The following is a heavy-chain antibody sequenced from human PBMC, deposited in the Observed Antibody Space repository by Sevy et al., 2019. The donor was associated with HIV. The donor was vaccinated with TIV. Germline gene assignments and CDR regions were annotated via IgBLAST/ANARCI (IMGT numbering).Heavy chain of an antibody. V-gene: IGHV4-34*01. CDR3: ARLVGATMVY. J-gene: IGHJ4*02. Sequence: SETLSLTCAVYGGSFSGYYWSWIRQPPGKGLEWIGEINHSGSTNYNPSLKSRLTISVDTSKNQFSLKLSSVTAADTAVYYCARLVGATMVYWGQGTLVTVSS. CDR2: INHSGST. D-gene: IGHD1-26*01. CDR1: GGSFSGYY.